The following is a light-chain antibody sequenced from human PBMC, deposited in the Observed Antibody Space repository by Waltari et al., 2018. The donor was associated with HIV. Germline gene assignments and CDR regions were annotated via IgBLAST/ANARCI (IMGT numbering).Light chain of an antibody. Sequence: SYELTQPPSVSVSPGQTARITCSGDALPKQYAYWYQQKPGQAPVVVIYKDSERASGIPERFSGSSSGTTVTLTSSGVQAEDEADYYCQSADSSGTYPVVFGGGTKLTVL. CDR2: KDS. CDR3: QSADSSGTYPVV. J-gene: IGLJ2*01. V-gene: IGLV3-25*03. CDR1: ALPKQY.